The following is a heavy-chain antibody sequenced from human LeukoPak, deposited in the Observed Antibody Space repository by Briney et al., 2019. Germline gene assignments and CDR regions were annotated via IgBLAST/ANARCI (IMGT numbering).Heavy chain of an antibody. D-gene: IGHD3-22*01. J-gene: IGHJ4*02. Sequence: ASVKVSCKASGGTFSSYTISWVRQAPGQGLEWMGRIIPILGITNYAQKFQGRVTITADKSTSTAYMVLSSLRSEDTAVYYCARGTSGYYYFWGQGTLVTVSS. V-gene: IGHV1-69*02. CDR2: IIPILGIT. CDR1: GGTFSSYT. CDR3: ARGTSGYYYF.